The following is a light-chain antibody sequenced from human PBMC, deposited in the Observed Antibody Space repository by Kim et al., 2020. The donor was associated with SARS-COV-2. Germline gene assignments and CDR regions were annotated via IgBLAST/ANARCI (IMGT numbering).Light chain of an antibody. J-gene: IGKJ1*01. Sequence: TLSLCPRETATPSCRASKTVASSHLAWYQHSPGQAPRLLVYSTSTRATGIPERFSGGGSGTDFTLTITRVEPEDFVVYYCQHMSTFGQGTKVDIK. CDR2: STS. CDR1: KTVASSH. V-gene: IGKV3D-20*02. CDR3: QHMST.